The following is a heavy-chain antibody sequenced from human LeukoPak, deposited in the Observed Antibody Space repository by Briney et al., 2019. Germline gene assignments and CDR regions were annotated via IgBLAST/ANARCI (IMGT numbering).Heavy chain of an antibody. Sequence: PGGSLRLSCAASGFTFSSYAMHWVRQAPGKGLEWVAVISYDGSNKYYADSVKGRFTISRDNSKNTLYLQMNSLRAEDTAVYYCARDMGPLFWGQGTLVTVSS. V-gene: IGHV3-30-3*01. J-gene: IGHJ4*02. CDR3: ARDMGPLF. CDR2: ISYDGSNK. CDR1: GFTFSSYA. D-gene: IGHD3-10*01.